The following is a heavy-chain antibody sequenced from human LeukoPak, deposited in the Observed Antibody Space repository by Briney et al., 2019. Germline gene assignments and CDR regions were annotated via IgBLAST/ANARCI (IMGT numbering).Heavy chain of an antibody. V-gene: IGHV3-20*04. CDR1: GFTFSSYS. D-gene: IGHD4-23*01. J-gene: IGHJ6*03. Sequence: PGGSLRLSCAASGFTFSSYSMNWVRQAPGKGLEWVSGINWNGGSTGYADSVTGRFTISRDNAKNSLYLQMNSLRAEDTALYYCARGVTPEGYYYYYYMDVWGKGTTVTVSS. CDR3: ARGVTPEGYYYYYYMDV. CDR2: INWNGGST.